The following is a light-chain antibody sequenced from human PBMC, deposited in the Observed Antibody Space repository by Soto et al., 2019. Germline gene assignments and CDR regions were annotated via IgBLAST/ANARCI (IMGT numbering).Light chain of an antibody. CDR3: CSHAGSYTYV. Sequence: QSVLTQPASVSGSPGQSITISCTGTSSDVGGYNYVSWYQQHPGKAPKLMIYDVSNRPSGVSNRFSGSKSGNTASLTISGLQAEDEADYYCCSHAGSYTYVFGTGTKVTVL. CDR2: DVS. V-gene: IGLV2-14*01. CDR1: SSDVGGYNY. J-gene: IGLJ1*01.